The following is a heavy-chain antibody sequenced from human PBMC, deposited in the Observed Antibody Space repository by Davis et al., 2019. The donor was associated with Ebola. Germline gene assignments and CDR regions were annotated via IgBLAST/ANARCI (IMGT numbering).Heavy chain of an antibody. CDR1: GGSISRSSYY. V-gene: IGHV4-39*07. D-gene: IGHD3-16*01. CDR2: INHSGST. Sequence: SETLSLTCTVSGGSISRSSYYWGWIRQTPGKGLEWIGEINHSGSTNYNPSLKSRVTISVDTSKNQFSLKLSSVTAADTAVYYCARRAGHYYDSGIDFWGQGSLVTVSS. CDR3: ARRAGHYYDSGIDF. J-gene: IGHJ4*02.